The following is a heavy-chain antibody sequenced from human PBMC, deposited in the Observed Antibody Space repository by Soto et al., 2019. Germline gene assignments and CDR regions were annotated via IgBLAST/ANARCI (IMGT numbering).Heavy chain of an antibody. CDR3: AKYPVRWPRGVGLY. CDR1: VFTFSDYD. J-gene: IGHJ4*02. D-gene: IGHD3-10*01. Sequence: PGGSLRLSCAASVFTFSDYDLSLIRQAPGKGLEWVSYISISSSDTNYADSVKGRFTISRDNAKNPLYLQMNSLRAEDTAVYYCAKYPVRWPRGVGLYWGQGTVLTVSS. V-gene: IGHV3-11*03. CDR2: ISISSSDT.